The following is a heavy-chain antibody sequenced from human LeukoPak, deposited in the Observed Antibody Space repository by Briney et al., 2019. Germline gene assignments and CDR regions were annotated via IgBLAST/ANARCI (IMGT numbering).Heavy chain of an antibody. CDR3: AKGSRNSRPYYFDF. J-gene: IGHJ4*02. D-gene: IGHD6-19*01. CDR1: GFTFSSYA. CDR2: ITGSGDDT. Sequence: HPGGSLRLSCAASGFTFSSYAMSWVRQAPGKGLEWVSAITGSGDDTYHADSVKGRFTISRDNSKNTLYLQMNSLRAEDTAVYYCAKGSRNSRPYYFDFWGQGTLVTVSS. V-gene: IGHV3-23*01.